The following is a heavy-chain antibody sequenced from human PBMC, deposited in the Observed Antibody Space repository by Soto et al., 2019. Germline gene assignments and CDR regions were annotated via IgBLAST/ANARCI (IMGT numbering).Heavy chain of an antibody. CDR2: IVVGIGNA. J-gene: IGHJ4*02. D-gene: IGHD6-13*01. V-gene: IGHV1-58*01. CDR1: GFTITRSA. CDR3: ARAPFIAAAGTHYFDY. Sequence: LVKGACKASGFTITRSAVQWVRQARRQRLEWMGWIVVGIGNANYAQKFQGRVTITADESTSTAYMELSSLRSEDTAVYYCARAPFIAAAGTHYFDYWGQGTLVTVSS.